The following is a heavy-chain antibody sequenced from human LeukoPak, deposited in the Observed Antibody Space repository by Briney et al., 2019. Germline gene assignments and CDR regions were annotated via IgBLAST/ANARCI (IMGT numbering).Heavy chain of an antibody. J-gene: IGHJ4*02. Sequence: GGSLRLSCAASGFTFSSYGMHWVRQAPGKGLEWVAFIRYDGSNKYYADSVKGRFTISRDNSKNTLYLQMNSLRAEDTAVYYCAKPPGGYDWGFDYWGQGTLVAVSS. CDR3: AKPPGGYDWGFDY. CDR2: IRYDGSNK. V-gene: IGHV3-30*02. D-gene: IGHD5-12*01. CDR1: GFTFSSYG.